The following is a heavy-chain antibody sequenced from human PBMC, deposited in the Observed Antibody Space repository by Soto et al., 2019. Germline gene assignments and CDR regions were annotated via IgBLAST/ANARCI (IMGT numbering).Heavy chain of an antibody. D-gene: IGHD2-15*01. CDR1: GFPFRSYR. CDR2: IWNDGSHA. V-gene: IGHV3-33*01. CDR3: ARDQTDSGGYSDY. Sequence: XGSLRLSCEGSGFPFRSYRIQWVRQAPGKGLEWLGLIWNDGSHAYYADSVKGRFTISRDNSKNTVFLQVSNLRAEDTAVYFCARDQTDSGGYSDYWGQGTLVTVSS. J-gene: IGHJ4*02.